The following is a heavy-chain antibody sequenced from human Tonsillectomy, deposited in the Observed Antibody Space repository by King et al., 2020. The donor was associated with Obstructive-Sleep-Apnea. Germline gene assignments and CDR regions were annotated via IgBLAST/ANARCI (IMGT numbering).Heavy chain of an antibody. Sequence: VQLQESGPGLVKPSETLSLTCTVSGGSISSYYWSWIRQPPGKGLEWIGYISYSGSTNYNPSLKSRVTISVDTSKNQFSLKLSSVTAADTAVYYCARHRMTRSGYCGEAGYWGQGTLVTVSS. CDR2: ISYSGST. CDR3: ARHRMTRSGYCGEAGY. V-gene: IGHV4-59*08. CDR1: GGSISSYY. J-gene: IGHJ4*02. D-gene: IGHD2-15*01.